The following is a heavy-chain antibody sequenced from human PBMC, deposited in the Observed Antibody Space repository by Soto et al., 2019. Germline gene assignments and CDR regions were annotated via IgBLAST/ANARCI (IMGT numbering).Heavy chain of an antibody. D-gene: IGHD2-2*01. CDR2: ISAYNGNT. CDR1: GYTFTSYG. V-gene: IGHV1-18*01. CDR3: ARVGDIVVVPAAISPFLPGP. J-gene: IGHJ5*02. Sequence: GASVKVSCKASGYTFTSYGISWVRQAPGQGLEWMGWISAYNGNTNYAQKLQGRVTMTTDTSTSTAYMELRSLRSDDTAVYYCARVGDIVVVPAAISPFLPGPWGKGTLVTVSS.